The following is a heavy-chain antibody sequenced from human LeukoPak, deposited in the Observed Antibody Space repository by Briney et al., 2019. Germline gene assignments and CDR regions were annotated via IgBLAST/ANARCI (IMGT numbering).Heavy chain of an antibody. CDR1: GGSISSYY. V-gene: IGHV4-59*12. CDR3: SRERVLRY. J-gene: IGHJ4*02. CDR2: IYYSGGT. Sequence: PSETLSLTCTVSGGSISSYYWSWIRQPPGKGLEWIGYIYYSGGTNYNPSLKSRVTISVDTSKNQFSLKLSSVTAADTAVYYCSRERVLRYWGQGTLVTVSS.